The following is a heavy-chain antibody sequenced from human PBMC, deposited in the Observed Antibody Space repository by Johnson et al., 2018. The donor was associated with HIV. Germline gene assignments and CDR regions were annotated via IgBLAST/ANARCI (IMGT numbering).Heavy chain of an antibody. D-gene: IGHD2-2*01. Sequence: QVQLVESGGGVVQPGRSLRLSCAASGFTFSSYAMHWVRQAPGEGLEWVAVISYDGTNKYYADSVKGRFTISRDNSKNTLYLQMNSLRAEDTAVYYCAKGLVPAAVSRRTGAPDAFDIWGQGTMVTVSS. CDR1: GFTFSSYA. CDR3: AKGLVPAAVSRRTGAPDAFDI. J-gene: IGHJ3*02. CDR2: ISYDGTNK. V-gene: IGHV3-30-3*01.